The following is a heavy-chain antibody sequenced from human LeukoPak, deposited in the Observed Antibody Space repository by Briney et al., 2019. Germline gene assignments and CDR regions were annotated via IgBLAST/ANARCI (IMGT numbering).Heavy chain of an antibody. V-gene: IGHV1-2*02. D-gene: IGHD4-17*01. CDR2: INPNSGGT. J-gene: IGHJ6*02. CDR3: ARATVTTRYYYYYGMDV. Sequence: ASVKVSCKASGYTFTGYYMHWVRQAPGQGLEWMGWINPNSGGTNYAQKFQGRVTMTRDTSISTAYMELSSLRSEDTAVYYCARATVTTRYYYYYGMDVWGQGTTVTVSS. CDR1: GYTFTGYY.